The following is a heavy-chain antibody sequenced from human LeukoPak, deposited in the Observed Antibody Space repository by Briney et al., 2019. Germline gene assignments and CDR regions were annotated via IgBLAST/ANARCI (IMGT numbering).Heavy chain of an antibody. J-gene: IGHJ4*02. D-gene: IGHD3-22*01. CDR2: IYYSGNT. V-gene: IGHV4-30-4*08. CDR3: ARTRRYYYDSSGYHY. Sequence: SETLSLTCTVSGDSISSGDYYWSWIRQPPGKGLEWIGYIYYSGNTFYNPSLKSRVTISVDTSKNQFSLKLSSVAAADTAVYYCARTRRYYYDSSGYHYWGQGTLVTVSS. CDR1: GDSISSGDYY.